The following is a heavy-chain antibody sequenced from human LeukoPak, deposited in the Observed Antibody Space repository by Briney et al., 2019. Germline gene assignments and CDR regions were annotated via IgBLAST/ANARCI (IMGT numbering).Heavy chain of an antibody. CDR3: ARGSHDAFDI. V-gene: IGHV3-74*01. CDR2: IKTDGSST. Sequence: GGSLRLSCAASGFTFSSYWMHWVRQAPGKGLVWVSLIKTDGSSTSYADSVKGRSTISRDNAKNTLYLQMNSLRAEDTAVYYCARGSHDAFDIWGQGTMVTVSS. CDR1: GFTFSSYW. J-gene: IGHJ3*02. D-gene: IGHD3-10*01.